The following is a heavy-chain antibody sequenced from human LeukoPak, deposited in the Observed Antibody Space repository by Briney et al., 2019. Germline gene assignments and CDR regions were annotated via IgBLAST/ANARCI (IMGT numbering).Heavy chain of an antibody. Sequence: ASVKVSCKASGYTFTGYYMHWVRQAPGQGLEWMGWINPNSGDTNYAQKFQGRVTMTRDTSISTAYMELSRLRSDDTAVYYCARAASGSSLVDYWGQGTLVTVSS. D-gene: IGHD3-10*01. V-gene: IGHV1-2*02. CDR1: GYTFTGYY. J-gene: IGHJ4*02. CDR3: ARAASGSSLVDY. CDR2: INPNSGDT.